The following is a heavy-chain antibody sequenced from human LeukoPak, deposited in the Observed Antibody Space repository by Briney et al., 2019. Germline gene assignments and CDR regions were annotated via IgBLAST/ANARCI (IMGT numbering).Heavy chain of an antibody. CDR1: GYTFTSYG. V-gene: IGHV1-18*01. Sequence: ASVKVSCKASGYTFTSYGISWVRQAPGQGLEWMGWISAYNGNTNYAQKLQGRVTMTTDTSTSTAYMELRSLRSDDTAVYYCARDGPTYDSSGYYYVKEAYYYYGMDVWGQGTTVTVSS. CDR3: ARDGPTYDSSGYYYVKEAYYYYGMDV. J-gene: IGHJ6*02. CDR2: ISAYNGNT. D-gene: IGHD3-22*01.